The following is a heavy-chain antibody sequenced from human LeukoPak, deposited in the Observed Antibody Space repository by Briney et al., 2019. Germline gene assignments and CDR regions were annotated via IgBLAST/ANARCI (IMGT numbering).Heavy chain of an antibody. CDR1: GGSINSHSYY. CDR3: VRHISTNTGYFDS. D-gene: IGHD5-24*01. Sequence: SETLSLTCTVSGGSINSHSYYWGWIRQPPGKGLEWIGSVYYDGTSYSNPSHKSRVAVFVDTSRDQFSLDLSFVTAADTALYYCVRHISTNTGYFDSCGQGTLVSVSS. J-gene: IGHJ4*02. V-gene: IGHV4-39*01. CDR2: VYYDGTS.